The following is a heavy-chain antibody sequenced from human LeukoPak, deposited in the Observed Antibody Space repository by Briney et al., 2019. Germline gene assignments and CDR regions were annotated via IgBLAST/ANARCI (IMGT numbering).Heavy chain of an antibody. J-gene: IGHJ5*01. Sequence: SSETLSLTCAVYGGSFNGYHWSWIRQAPGKGLEWIGEINHSGSTNYNPSLKSRVTISVDTSKKQFSLKLSSVTAADTAVYHCARGAVLRYFEWFSWWFDSWDQGTLVTVSS. CDR3: ARGAVLRYFEWFSWWFDS. V-gene: IGHV4-34*01. CDR1: GGSFNGYH. CDR2: INHSGST. D-gene: IGHD3-9*01.